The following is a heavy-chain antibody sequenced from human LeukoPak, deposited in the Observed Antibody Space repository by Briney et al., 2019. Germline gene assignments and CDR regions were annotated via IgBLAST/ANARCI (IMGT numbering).Heavy chain of an antibody. V-gene: IGHV4-61*02. CDR1: GYSISSGYY. CDR3: ARGQEVVAENYFDY. CDR2: IYPSGTT. Sequence: KPSETLSLTCAVSGYSISSGYYWSWIRQPAGKGLEWIGRIYPSGTTNYNPSLKSRVTISVDTSKNQFSLKLRSVTAADAAVYYCARGQEVVAENYFDYWGQGTLVTVSS. J-gene: IGHJ4*02. D-gene: IGHD5-12*01.